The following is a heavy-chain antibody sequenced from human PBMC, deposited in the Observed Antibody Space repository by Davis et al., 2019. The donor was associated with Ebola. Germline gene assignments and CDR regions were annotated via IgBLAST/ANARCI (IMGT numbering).Heavy chain of an antibody. CDR2: IYWDDDK. V-gene: IGHV2-5*02. CDR3: ARICKAYDSSGYYLHMAFDY. Sequence: SGPTLVKPTQTLTLTCTFSGFSLSTSGVAVGWIRQPPGKALEWLALIYWDDDKRYSTSLKSRLTITKDTSKNQVVLTMTNMDPVDTATYYCARICKAYDSSGYYLHMAFDYWGQGTLVTVSS. D-gene: IGHD3-22*01. CDR1: GFSLSTSGVA. J-gene: IGHJ4*02.